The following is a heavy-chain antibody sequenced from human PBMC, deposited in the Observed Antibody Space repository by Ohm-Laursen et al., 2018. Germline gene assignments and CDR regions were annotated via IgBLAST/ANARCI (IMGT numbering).Heavy chain of an antibody. CDR2: ISSSGSTI. J-gene: IGHJ4*02. D-gene: IGHD4-11*01. CDR1: GFTFSDYY. V-gene: IGHV3-11*04. CDR3: AREPSFLTTVTTHFDY. Sequence: SLRLSCTASGFTFSDYYMSWIRQAPGKGLEWVSYISSSGSTIYYADSVKGRFTISRDNVKNSLFLQMNSLRAEDTAVYYCAREPSFLTTVTTHFDYWGQGTLLTVSS.